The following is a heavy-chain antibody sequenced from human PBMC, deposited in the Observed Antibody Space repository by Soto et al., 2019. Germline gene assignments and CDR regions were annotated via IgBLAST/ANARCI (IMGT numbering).Heavy chain of an antibody. J-gene: IGHJ4*02. CDR2: IIPFFGTA. Sequence: AVKVSCKTSGGTFSTFGISWVRQAPGQGLEWMGGIIPFFGTAEYSQKFEDRITITADESTNTVYMDLRSLTSEDTAIYYCARTAPMDAGDKYYYDFWGQGALVTVSS. D-gene: IGHD3-16*01. CDR1: GGTFSTFG. V-gene: IGHV1-69*13. CDR3: ARTAPMDAGDKYYYDF.